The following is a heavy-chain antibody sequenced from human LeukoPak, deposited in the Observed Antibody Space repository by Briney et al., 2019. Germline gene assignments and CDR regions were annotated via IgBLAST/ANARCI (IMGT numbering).Heavy chain of an antibody. V-gene: IGHV3-48*04. CDR1: GFTFSVYG. Sequence: PGGSLRLSCAASGFTFSVYGMSWVRQAPGKGLEWISHISSGRSVMNYADSVKGRFTISRDNAKNSLYLQMNSLRAEDTAVYYCASPVWIQLWPPDYWGQGTLVTVSS. J-gene: IGHJ4*02. CDR3: ASPVWIQLWPPDY. D-gene: IGHD5-18*01. CDR2: ISSGRSVM.